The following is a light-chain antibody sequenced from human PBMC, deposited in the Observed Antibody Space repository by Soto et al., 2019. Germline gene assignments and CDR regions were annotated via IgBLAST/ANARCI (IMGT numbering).Light chain of an antibody. CDR2: TDY. Sequence: QSVLTQAPSASGTPGQRVIISCSGSNSNIGTYTVNWYQQLPGTAPKLLIYTDYQRPSGVPDRFSGSRSGTSASLAISGLQSEDEADYYCASWDDSLSGGVFGGGTKVTVL. V-gene: IGLV1-44*01. CDR3: ASWDDSLSGGV. CDR1: NSNIGTYT. J-gene: IGLJ3*02.